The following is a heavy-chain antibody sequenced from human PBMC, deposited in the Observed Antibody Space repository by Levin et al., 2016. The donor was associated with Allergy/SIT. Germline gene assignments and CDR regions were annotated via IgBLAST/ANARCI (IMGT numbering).Heavy chain of an antibody. CDR1: GFTFDNYA. CDR2: ISDSGVDT. CDR3: AKLVTGWLRPITRFDS. J-gene: IGHJ4*02. D-gene: IGHD5-12*01. V-gene: IGHV3-23*01. Sequence: GESLKISCAASGFTFDNYAMTWVRQVPGKGLEWVSAISDSGVDTYFADSVKGRFTISRDNSKGILYLQMNSLRAEDTAIYYCAKLVTGWLRPITRFDSWGQGTLVTVSS.